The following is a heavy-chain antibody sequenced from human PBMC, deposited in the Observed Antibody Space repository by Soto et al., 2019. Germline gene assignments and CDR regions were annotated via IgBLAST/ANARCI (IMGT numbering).Heavy chain of an antibody. CDR2: IYYSGRT. CDR1: GESISSSSYY. CDR3: ARQRTTVVTQAYFDH. V-gene: IGHV4-39*01. Sequence: LSLTCIVSGESISSSSYYWGWVRQPPGKGLEWIGSIYYSGRTYYNPSFKSRVTISIDTSKNQFSLKLSSVTATDTAVYYCARQRTTVVTQAYFDHWGQGALVTVSS. D-gene: IGHD2-21*02. J-gene: IGHJ4*02.